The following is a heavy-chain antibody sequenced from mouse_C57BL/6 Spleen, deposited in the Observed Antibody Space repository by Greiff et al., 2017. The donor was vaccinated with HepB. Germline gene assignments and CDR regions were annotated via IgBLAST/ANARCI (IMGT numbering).Heavy chain of an antibody. CDR3: AGYLPGDAMYY. J-gene: IGHJ4*01. V-gene: IGHV1-50*01. CDR2: IDPSDSYT. CDR1: GYTFTSYW. Sequence: QVQLQQPGAELVKPGASVKLSCKASGYTFTSYWMQWVKQRPGQGLEWIGEIDPSDSYTNYNQKFKGKATLTVDTSSSTAYMQLSSLTSEDSAVYYCAGYLPGDAMYYWGQGTSVTVSS.